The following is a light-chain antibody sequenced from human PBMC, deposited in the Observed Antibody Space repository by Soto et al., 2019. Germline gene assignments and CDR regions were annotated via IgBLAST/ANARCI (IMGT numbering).Light chain of an antibody. Sequence: QSALTQPASVSGSPGPSITISCTGTSSDVGGYNYVSWYQQHPGKAPKLMIYDVSNRPSGVSNRFSGSKSGNTASLTISGLQAEDEADYYCSSYTSSSTLGFGTGTKVTVL. CDR1: SSDVGGYNY. CDR2: DVS. V-gene: IGLV2-14*01. CDR3: SSYTSSSTLG. J-gene: IGLJ1*01.